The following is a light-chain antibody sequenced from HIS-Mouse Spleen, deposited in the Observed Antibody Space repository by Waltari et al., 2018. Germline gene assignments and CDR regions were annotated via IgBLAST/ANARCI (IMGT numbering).Light chain of an antibody. CDR3: SSYTSSSTYV. V-gene: IGLV2-14*03. J-gene: IGLJ1*01. CDR2: DVS. CDR1: SSDVGGDTY. Sequence: QSALTQPASVSGSPGQSITISCTGTSSDVGGDTYVPWYQQHPGKAPKLMIYDVSNRPSGVSNRFSGSKSGNTASLTISGLQAEDEADYYCSSYTSSSTYVFGTGTKVTVL.